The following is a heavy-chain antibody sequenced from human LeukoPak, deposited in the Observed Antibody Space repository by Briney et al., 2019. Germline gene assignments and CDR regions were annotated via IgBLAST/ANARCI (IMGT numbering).Heavy chain of an antibody. D-gene: IGHD3-9*01. J-gene: IGHJ4*02. CDR3: ARRNDLLTGHYRTYFFDY. CDR1: GYTFSNYW. Sequence: LGESLKISCKGSGYTFSNYWIVWVRHMPGKGLEWMGIVDPVDSDTRYSPSFQGQVTISADKSISTAYLQWRSLKASDTAMYYCARRNDLLTGHYRTYFFDYWGQGTLVTVSS. V-gene: IGHV5-51*01. CDR2: VDPVDSDT.